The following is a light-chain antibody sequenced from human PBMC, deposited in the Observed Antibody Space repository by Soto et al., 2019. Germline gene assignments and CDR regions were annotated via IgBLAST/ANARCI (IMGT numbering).Light chain of an antibody. J-gene: IGKJ2*01. Sequence: EIVLTQSPGTLSLSPGERATLSCRASQNVGSTLAWYQQKPGQAPRLLIYDAFNRATAIPARFSGGGSGTDFTLTISSLEAEDFAVYYCQQRTTWSYTFGQGTRLQIK. CDR3: QQRTTWSYT. CDR2: DAF. V-gene: IGKV3-11*01. CDR1: QNVGST.